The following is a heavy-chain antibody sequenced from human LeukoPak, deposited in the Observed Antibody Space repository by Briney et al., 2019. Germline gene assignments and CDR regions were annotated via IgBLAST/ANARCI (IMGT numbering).Heavy chain of an antibody. Sequence: SETLSLTCTVSGGSISSSSYYWGWIRQPPGKGLEWIGSIYYSGSTYYNPSLKSRVTISVDTSKNQFSLKLSSVTAADTAVYYCARGDNTDLHHFDYWGQGTLVTVSS. CDR2: IYYSGST. D-gene: IGHD5-18*01. CDR3: ARGDNTDLHHFDY. J-gene: IGHJ4*02. CDR1: GGSISSSSYY. V-gene: IGHV4-39*01.